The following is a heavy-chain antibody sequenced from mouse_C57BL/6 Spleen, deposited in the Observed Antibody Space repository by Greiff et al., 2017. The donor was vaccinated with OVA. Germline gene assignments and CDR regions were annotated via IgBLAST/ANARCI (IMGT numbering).Heavy chain of an antibody. CDR2: IDPETGGT. CDR1: GYTFTDYE. D-gene: IGHD1-1*01. Sequence: VQLQQSGAELVRPGASVTLSCKASGYTFTDYEMHWVKQTPVHGLEWIGAIDPETGGTAYNQKFKGKAILTADKSSSTAYMELRSLTSEDSAVYYCTRAYYYGSSYSWYFDVWGTGTTVTVSS. CDR3: TRAYYYGSSYSWYFDV. J-gene: IGHJ1*03. V-gene: IGHV1-15*01.